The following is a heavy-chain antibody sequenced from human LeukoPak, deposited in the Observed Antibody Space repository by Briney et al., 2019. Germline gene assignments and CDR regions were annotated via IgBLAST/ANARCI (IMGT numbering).Heavy chain of an antibody. CDR1: GYTFTGHY. Sequence: ASVKVSCKASGYTFTGHYMHWVRQAPGQGLEWMGWINPNSGDTNYAQKFQGRVTMTRDTSISTAYMELNRLRSDDTAVYYCARVVALTGTPVYYMGVWGKGTTVTVSS. J-gene: IGHJ6*03. V-gene: IGHV1-2*02. CDR3: ARVVALTGTPVYYMGV. CDR2: INPNSGDT. D-gene: IGHD6-19*01.